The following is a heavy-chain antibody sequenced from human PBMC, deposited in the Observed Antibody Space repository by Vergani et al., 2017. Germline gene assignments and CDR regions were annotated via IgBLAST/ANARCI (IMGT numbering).Heavy chain of an antibody. J-gene: IGHJ6*02. CDR1: GGSFSTGGQS. CDR2: IYTSGAT. D-gene: IGHD3-10*01. V-gene: IGHV4-61*02. Sequence: QVQLQESGPGLVKPSQTLSLTCTVSGGSFSTGGQSWTWLRQSAGKGLEWIGRIYTSGATNYNPSLKSRPHISVDTSKNQFSLNLSSVTATDTAVYYCARFYGSGSNPPVSYGMDVWGQGTTVTVSS. CDR3: ARFYGSGSNPPVSYGMDV.